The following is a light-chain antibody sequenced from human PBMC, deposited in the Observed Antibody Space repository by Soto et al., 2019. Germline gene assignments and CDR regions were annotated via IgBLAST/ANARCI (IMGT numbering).Light chain of an antibody. J-gene: IGKJ1*01. CDR3: QPYNSYSGT. Sequence: DIQMTQSPSTLSASVGVRFTITCLASQSISSWLAWYQQKPGKAPKLLIYDAYSLESGVTSRFSGSGSGTEFTLTISSLQPDDFATYYCQPYNSYSGTFGQGTKVDIK. CDR1: QSISSW. V-gene: IGKV1-5*01. CDR2: DAY.